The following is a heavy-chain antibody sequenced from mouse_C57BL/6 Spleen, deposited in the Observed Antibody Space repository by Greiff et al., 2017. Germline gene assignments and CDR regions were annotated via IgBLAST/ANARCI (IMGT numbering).Heavy chain of an antibody. J-gene: IGHJ1*03. Sequence: QVQLQQPGAELVMPGASVKLSCKASGYTFTSYWMHWVKQRPGQGLEWIGEIDPSDSYTNYNQKFKGKSTLTVDKSSSTAYMQLSSLTSEDSAVXYCARYYYGSVRYFDVWGTGTTVTVSS. V-gene: IGHV1-69*01. CDR1: GYTFTSYW. D-gene: IGHD1-1*01. CDR3: ARYYYGSVRYFDV. CDR2: IDPSDSYT.